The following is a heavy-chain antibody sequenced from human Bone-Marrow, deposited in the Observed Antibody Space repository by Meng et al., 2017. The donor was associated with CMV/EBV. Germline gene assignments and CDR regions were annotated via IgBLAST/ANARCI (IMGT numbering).Heavy chain of an antibody. D-gene: IGHD2-2*01. CDR1: GYTFTGYY. Sequence: ASVKVSCKASGYTFTGYYMHWVRQAPGQGLEWMGWINPNSGGTNYAQKFQGRVTMTRDTSISTAYMELSRLRSDDTAVYYCARDLLDCSSTSCQAAFDPWGQGTLVTVS. J-gene: IGHJ5*02. V-gene: IGHV1-2*02. CDR3: ARDLLDCSSTSCQAAFDP. CDR2: INPNSGGT.